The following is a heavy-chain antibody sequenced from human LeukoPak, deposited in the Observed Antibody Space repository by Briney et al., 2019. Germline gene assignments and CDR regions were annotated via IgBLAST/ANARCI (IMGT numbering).Heavy chain of an antibody. CDR3: ARGTGTTNLDY. Sequence: SETLSLTCTVSGGSISSYYWSWIRQPAGKGLEWIGRIYTSGTTNYNPSLMSRVTMSVDTSKSQFSLKLTSVTAADTAVYYCARGTGTTNLDYWGQGTLVTVSS. D-gene: IGHD1-7*01. CDR1: GGSISSYY. CDR2: IYTSGTT. J-gene: IGHJ4*02. V-gene: IGHV4-4*07.